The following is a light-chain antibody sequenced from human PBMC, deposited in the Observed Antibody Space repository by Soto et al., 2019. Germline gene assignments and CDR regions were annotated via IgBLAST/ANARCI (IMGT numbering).Light chain of an antibody. V-gene: IGKV1-6*01. J-gene: IGKJ1*01. CDR2: EAS. Sequence: PGSFSASVAARAPITCWASQSINNGLGWYQQKPGTAPKLLIYEASSLQSGVPSRFSGSGSGTEFTLTISSLQPDDFATYYCHQDYSYPQAFGQGTKVDIK. CDR3: HQDYSYPQA. CDR1: QSINNG.